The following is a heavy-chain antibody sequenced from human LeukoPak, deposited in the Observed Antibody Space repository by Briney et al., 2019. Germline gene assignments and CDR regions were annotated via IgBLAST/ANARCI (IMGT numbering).Heavy chain of an antibody. CDR2: ISFSGNI. V-gene: IGHV4-61*08. Sequence: PSETLSLTCTVSGDSVSSDDYYWSWIRQPPGKGLEWIGFISFSGNINYNPSLKSRVTIIRDTSKNQFSLRVTSVTAADTAVYYCARELWGDGYNSGYYFDYWGQGTLVTVSS. CDR1: GDSVSSDDYY. J-gene: IGHJ4*02. D-gene: IGHD5-24*01. CDR3: ARELWGDGYNSGYYFDY.